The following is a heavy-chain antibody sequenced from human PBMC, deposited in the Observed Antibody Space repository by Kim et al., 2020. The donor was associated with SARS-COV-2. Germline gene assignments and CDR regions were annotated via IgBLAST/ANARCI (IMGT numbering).Heavy chain of an antibody. CDR2: ISYDGSNK. CDR3: AKEAGSGYDWGIDFDY. J-gene: IGHJ4*02. CDR1: GFTFSSYG. Sequence: GGSLRLSCAASGFTFSSYGMHWVRQAPGKGLEWVAVISYDGSNKYYADSVKGRFTISRDNSKNTLYLQMNSLRAEDTAVYYCAKEAGSGYDWGIDFDYWGQGTLVTVSS. V-gene: IGHV3-30*18. D-gene: IGHD5-12*01.